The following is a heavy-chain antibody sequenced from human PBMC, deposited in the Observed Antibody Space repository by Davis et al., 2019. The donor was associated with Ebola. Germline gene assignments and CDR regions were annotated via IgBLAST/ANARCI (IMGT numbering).Heavy chain of an antibody. CDR1: GGSISSYY. CDR2: IYYSGST. Sequence: MPSETLSLTCAVSGGSISSYYWSWIRQPPGKGLEWIGYIYYSGSTNYNPSLKSRVTISVDTSKNQFSLKLSSVTAADTAVYYCATGAVAGTVWYFDLWGRGTLVTVSS. CDR3: ATGAVAGTVWYFDL. V-gene: IGHV4-59*12. J-gene: IGHJ2*01. D-gene: IGHD6-19*01.